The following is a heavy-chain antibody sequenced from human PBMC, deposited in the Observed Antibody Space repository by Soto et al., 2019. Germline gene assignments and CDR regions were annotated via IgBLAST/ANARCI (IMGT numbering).Heavy chain of an antibody. CDR3: ARDEMVVATGSRTWHYYYGMDV. Sequence: QVQLVQSGAEVKKPGSSVKVSCKSSGGTFSTYAISWVRQAPGQGLEWMGGIIPIFGTANYAQKFQGRVTITADESTTTAYMELINLRSEDTAVYYCARDEMVVATGSRTWHYYYGMDVW. CDR2: IIPIFGTA. D-gene: IGHD2-15*01. J-gene: IGHJ6*01. CDR1: GGTFSTYA. V-gene: IGHV1-69*12.